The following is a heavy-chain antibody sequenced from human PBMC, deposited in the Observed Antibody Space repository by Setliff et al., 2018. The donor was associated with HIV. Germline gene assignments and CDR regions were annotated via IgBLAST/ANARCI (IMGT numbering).Heavy chain of an antibody. V-gene: IGHV1-2*02. CDR3: ARLSIPAYYYMDV. Sequence: ASVKVSCKTSVFTCSNYAIHWVRQAPGPGLEWMGIINPSGGGTNYEQKFQGRVTMTRDTSLSTAYMELSRLRSDDTALYYCARLSIPAYYYMDVWGKGTTVTVSS. D-gene: IGHD2-21*01. CDR1: VFTCSNYA. J-gene: IGHJ6*03. CDR2: INPSGGGT.